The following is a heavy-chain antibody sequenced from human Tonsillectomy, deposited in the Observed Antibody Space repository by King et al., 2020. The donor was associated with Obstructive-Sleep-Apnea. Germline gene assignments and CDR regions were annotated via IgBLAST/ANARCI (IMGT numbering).Heavy chain of an antibody. V-gene: IGHV3-7*01. CDR1: GFTFSRYW. Sequence: VQLVESGGGLVQPGGSLRLSCAASGFTFSRYWMSWVRQAPGKGLEWVANINEDGSDRYNVDSVEGRFTISRANAKNSLYLQMNSLRAEDMAVYHCARAGSVATVDYWGQGTLVTVSS. CDR2: INEDGSDR. CDR3: ARAGSVATVDY. J-gene: IGHJ4*02. D-gene: IGHD5-12*01.